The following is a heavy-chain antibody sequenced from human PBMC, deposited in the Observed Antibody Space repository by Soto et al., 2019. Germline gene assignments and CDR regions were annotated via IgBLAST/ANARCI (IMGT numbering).Heavy chain of an antibody. V-gene: IGHV3-49*03. J-gene: IGHJ5*02. CDR3: TRQPYGSGSYLWFDP. CDR1: GFTFGVYA. Sequence: GGSLRLSCTASGFTFGVYAMSWFRQAPGKGLEWVGFIRSKAYGGTTEYAASVKGRFTISRDDSKSIAYLQMNSLKTEDTAVYYCTRQPYGSGSYLWFDPWGQGTLVTVSS. D-gene: IGHD3-10*01. CDR2: IRSKAYGGTT.